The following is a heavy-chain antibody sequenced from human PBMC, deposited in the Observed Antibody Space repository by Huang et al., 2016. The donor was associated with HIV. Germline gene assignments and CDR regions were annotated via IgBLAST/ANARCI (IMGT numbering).Heavy chain of an antibody. CDR1: GGSMSSYY. CDR2: IYYSGGT. D-gene: IGHD6-6*01. CDR3: ASASIAARRWFDP. V-gene: IGHV4-59*01. J-gene: IGHJ5*02. Sequence: QVQLQESGPGLVKPSETLSLTCTVSGGSMSSYYWSWIRQPPGKGLEWVGYIYYSGGTNDNPALKSRGTISVDTSKNQFSLRLSSVTAADTAVYYCASASIAARRWFDPWGQGSLVTVSS.